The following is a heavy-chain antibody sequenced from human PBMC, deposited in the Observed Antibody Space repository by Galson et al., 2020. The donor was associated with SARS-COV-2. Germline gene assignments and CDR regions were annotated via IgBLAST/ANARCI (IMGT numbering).Heavy chain of an antibody. D-gene: IGHD2-2*02. J-gene: IGHJ4*02. Sequence: GGSLRLSCAASGFTFSSYSMNWVRQAPGKGLEWVSYISSSSSTIYYADSVKGLFTISRDNAKNSLYLQMNSLRDEDTAVYYCARAYCSSTSCYIGDYWGQGTLVTVSS. V-gene: IGHV3-48*02. CDR2: ISSSSSTI. CDR1: GFTFSSYS. CDR3: ARAYCSSTSCYIGDY.